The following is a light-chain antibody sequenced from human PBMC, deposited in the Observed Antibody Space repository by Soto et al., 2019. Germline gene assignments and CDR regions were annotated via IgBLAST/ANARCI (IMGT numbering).Light chain of an antibody. CDR3: CSYAGSSTPYV. V-gene: IGLV2-23*01. J-gene: IGLJ1*01. Sequence: QSALTQPRSVSGSPGQSVTISCTGTSSDVGAYKYVSWYQQHPGKAPKLMIYEGSKRPSGVSNRFSGSKSGNTASLTISGLQAEDEADYYCCSYAGSSTPYVFGTGTKVTVL. CDR1: SSDVGAYKY. CDR2: EGS.